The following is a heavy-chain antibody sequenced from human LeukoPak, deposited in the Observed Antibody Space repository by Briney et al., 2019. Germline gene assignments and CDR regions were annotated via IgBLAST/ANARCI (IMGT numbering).Heavy chain of an antibody. Sequence: SETLSLTCTVSGGSISSYYGSWIRQPAGKGLECIGRTYTSGSTNYNPSLKSRATMSVDTSKNQFSLKLSSVTAADTAVYYCARSRVVPAAMIWFDPWGQGTLVTVSS. J-gene: IGHJ5*02. CDR1: GGSISSYY. CDR2: TYTSGST. D-gene: IGHD2-2*01. CDR3: ARSRVVPAAMIWFDP. V-gene: IGHV4-4*07.